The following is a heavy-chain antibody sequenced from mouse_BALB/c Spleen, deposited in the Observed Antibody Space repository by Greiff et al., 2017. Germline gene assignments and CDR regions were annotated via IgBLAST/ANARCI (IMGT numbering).Heavy chain of an antibody. CDR1: GYAFSSSW. Sequence: VQLQQSGPELVKPGASVKISCKASGYAFSSSWMNWVKQRPGQGLEWIGRIYPGDGDTNYNGKFKGKATLTADKSSSTAYMQLSSLTSVDSAVYFCARDEDYDGDFDYWGQGTTLTVSS. V-gene: IGHV1-82*01. CDR2: IYPGDGDT. D-gene: IGHD2-4*01. CDR3: ARDEDYDGDFDY. J-gene: IGHJ2*01.